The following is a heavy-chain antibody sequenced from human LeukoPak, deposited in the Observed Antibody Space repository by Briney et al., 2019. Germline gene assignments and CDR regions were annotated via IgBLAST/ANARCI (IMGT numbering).Heavy chain of an antibody. V-gene: IGHV4-34*01. D-gene: IGHD1-1*01. CDR3: ARLRRQLTVQYHYYYMDV. CDR1: GGSFTGYY. CDR2: INHSGST. Sequence: SETLFLICGVPGGSFTGYYWSWIRQPPGKGLEWIGEINHSGSTNYNPSLKSRVIISIDTSKNMFSLKLHTVSAADTADSDCARLRRQLTVQYHYYYMDVWGKGTTVTV. J-gene: IGHJ6*03.